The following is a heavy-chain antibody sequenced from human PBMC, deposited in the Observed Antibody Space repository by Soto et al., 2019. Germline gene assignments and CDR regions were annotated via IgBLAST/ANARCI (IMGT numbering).Heavy chain of an antibody. CDR1: GYTFTGYF. CDR3: ANLTPPQDWFEP. CDR2: INPNSGAT. D-gene: IGHD7-27*01. Sequence: GAXVNVSCKASGYTFTGYFIHWLLHAPGQGLEWMGRINPNSGATNYARKFQDRVTMTRDTSINTAYMELSSLRSDDTAIYYCANLTPPQDWFEPWGQGTLDIVSS. J-gene: IGHJ5*02. V-gene: IGHV1-2*06.